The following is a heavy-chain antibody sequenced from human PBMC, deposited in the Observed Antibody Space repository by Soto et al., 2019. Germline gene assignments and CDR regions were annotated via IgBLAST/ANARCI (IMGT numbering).Heavy chain of an antibody. CDR3: ARLTRRNGYPRDN. CDR2: IYYSGST. D-gene: IGHD5-12*01. V-gene: IGHV4-39*01. CDR1: GGSISGSSYY. J-gene: IGHJ4*02. Sequence: KPSETLSLTCTVSGGSISGSSYYWGWIRQPPGKGLEWIGSIYYSGSTAYNPSLKSRVTMDVDTSKNQFSLKLSSVTAADTAIYYCARLTRRNGYPRDNWGQGTLVTVSS.